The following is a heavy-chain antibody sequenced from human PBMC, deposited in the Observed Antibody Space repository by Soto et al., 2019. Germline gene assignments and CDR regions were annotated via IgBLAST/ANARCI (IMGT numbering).Heavy chain of an antibody. Sequence: EVQLLESGGGVVQPGGSLRLSCAASGFFFSDYAMTWVRQAPGKGLEWVSAITSTGSRTYFVDSVKGRITISRDNSKNTLSLQMDNLRAEHTAIFYCAKGVEGYFVSSFDYWGQGVLVTVAS. D-gene: IGHD1-26*01. CDR2: ITSTGSRT. J-gene: IGHJ4*02. CDR1: GFFFSDYA. CDR3: AKGVEGYFVSSFDY. V-gene: IGHV3-23*01.